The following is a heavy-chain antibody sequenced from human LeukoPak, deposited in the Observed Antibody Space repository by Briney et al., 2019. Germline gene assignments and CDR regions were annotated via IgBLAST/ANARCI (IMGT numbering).Heavy chain of an antibody. Sequence: PGGSLRLSCAASRFTFSSYAMHWVRQAPGKGLEWVAVISYDGSNKYYADSVKGRFTISRDNSKNTLYLQMNSLRAEDTAVYYCARTQLLGPYYYYYGMDVWGQGTTVTVSS. V-gene: IGHV3-30*04. CDR3: ARTQLLGPYYYYYGMDV. J-gene: IGHJ6*02. D-gene: IGHD2-2*01. CDR1: RFTFSSYA. CDR2: ISYDGSNK.